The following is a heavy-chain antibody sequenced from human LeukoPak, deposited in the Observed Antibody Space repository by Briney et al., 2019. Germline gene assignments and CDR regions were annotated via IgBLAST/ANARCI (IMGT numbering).Heavy chain of an antibody. V-gene: IGHV3-53*01. CDR1: GFTVSSNY. J-gene: IGHJ4*02. Sequence: GGPLRLSCAASGFTVSSNYMSWVRQAPGKGLEWVSVIYSGGSTYYADSVKGRFTISRDNSKRTLYLQMSSLRVEDTAVYYCAKETQWLVADWGQGTLVTVSS. CDR3: AKETQWLVAD. D-gene: IGHD6-19*01. CDR2: IYSGGST.